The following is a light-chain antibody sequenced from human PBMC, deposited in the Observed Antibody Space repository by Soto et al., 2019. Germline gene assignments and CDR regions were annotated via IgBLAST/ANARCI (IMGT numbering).Light chain of an antibody. V-gene: IGKV1-8*01. CDR3: KQYYRYSYT. CDR1: QGISSY. J-gene: IGKJ2*01. Sequence: AIRMTQSPSSFSASTGDRVTITCRASQGISSYLAWYQQKPGKAPKLLIYAASTLQSGVPSRFSGSGSGTDFTLTISCLQSEDFATYYCKQYYRYSYTFGLWT. CDR2: AAS.